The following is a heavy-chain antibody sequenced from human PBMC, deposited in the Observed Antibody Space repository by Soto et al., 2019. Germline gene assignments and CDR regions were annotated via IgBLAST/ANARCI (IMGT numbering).Heavy chain of an antibody. D-gene: IGHD2-2*01. J-gene: IGHJ4*02. CDR3: TREAIVVIPAALPSHVDS. Sequence: QVQLVQSGAEVKKPGASVKVSCKGLGYNFIKYGINWVRQAPGQGLEWMGWISPYSGYTHSAQKFQGRLTLTTDTAATAAYMELRSLRSADTAIYYCTREAIVVIPAALPSHVDSWGQAALVTVSS. CDR2: ISPYSGYT. CDR1: GYNFIKYG. V-gene: IGHV1-18*01.